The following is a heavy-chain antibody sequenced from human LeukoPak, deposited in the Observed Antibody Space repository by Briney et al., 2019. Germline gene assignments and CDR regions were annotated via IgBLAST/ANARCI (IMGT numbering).Heavy chain of an antibody. CDR3: ASGRGYYDY. CDR2: ISSSSSTI. J-gene: IGHJ4*02. Sequence: QPGGSLRLSCAASGFTFSSYSMNWVRQAPGKGLEWVSYISSSSSTIYYADSVKGRFTISRDNSKNTLYLQMNSLRADDTAIYYCASGRGYYDYWGQGTLVTVSS. D-gene: IGHD3-22*01. CDR1: GFTFSSYS. V-gene: IGHV3-48*01.